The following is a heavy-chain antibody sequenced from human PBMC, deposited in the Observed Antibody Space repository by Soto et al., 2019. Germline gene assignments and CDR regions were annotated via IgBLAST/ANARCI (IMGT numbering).Heavy chain of an antibody. CDR1: GGSISSGGYY. CDR2: IYYSGST. J-gene: IGHJ4*02. Sequence: QVQLQESGPGLVKPSQTLSLTCPVSGGSISSGGYYWSWIRQHPGKGLEWIGYIYYSGSTYYNPSLKSIVTIAVDTSKNQFSMKLSSVTAADTAVYYCARWSGAYDYVWGSYRHYYFDYWGQETLLTVSS. D-gene: IGHD3-16*02. CDR3: ARWSGAYDYVWGSYRHYYFDY. V-gene: IGHV4-31*01.